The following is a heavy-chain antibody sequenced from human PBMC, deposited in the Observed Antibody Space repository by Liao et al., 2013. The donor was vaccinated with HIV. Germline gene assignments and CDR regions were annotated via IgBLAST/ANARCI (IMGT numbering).Heavy chain of an antibody. V-gene: IGHV4-61*02. J-gene: IGHJ5*02. Sequence: QVRLQESGPGLVKPSQTLSLTCTVSGDLIRRDNYYWTWIRQPAGKGLEWIGHIYTGMSTTGTTNYNPSLKSRVSISADTSSNHVSLKLTSVTAADTAVYYCARGNVYSSSSGYFDPWGQGTLVTVSS. CDR3: ARGNVYSSSSGYFDP. D-gene: IGHD6-6*01. CDR2: IYTGMSTTGTT. CDR1: GDLIRRDNYY.